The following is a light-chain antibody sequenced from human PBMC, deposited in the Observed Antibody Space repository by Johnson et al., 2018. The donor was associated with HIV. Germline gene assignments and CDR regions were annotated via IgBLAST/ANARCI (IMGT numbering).Light chain of an antibody. Sequence: QSLLTQPPSVSAAPGQKVTISCSGSSSNIGNKYVSWYQQLQGTAPKLLIYENSKRPSGTPDRFSGSKSGTSATLTITGLQTGDEADYYCGTWDSRLTAAAYVVGTGTKVIVL. J-gene: IGLJ1*01. CDR2: ENS. CDR1: SSNIGNKY. V-gene: IGLV1-51*02. CDR3: GTWDSRLTAAAYV.